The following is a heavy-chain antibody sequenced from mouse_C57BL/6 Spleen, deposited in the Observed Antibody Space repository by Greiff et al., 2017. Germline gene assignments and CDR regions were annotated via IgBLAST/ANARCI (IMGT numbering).Heavy chain of an antibody. CDR3: TTPHYYGSSPWFAY. D-gene: IGHD1-1*01. V-gene: IGHV14-1*01. CDR1: GFNIKDYY. J-gene: IGHJ3*01. CDR2: IDPEDGDT. Sequence: EVKLQESGAELVRPGASVKLSCTASGFNIKDYYMHWVKQRPEQGLEWIGRIDPEDGDTEYAPKFQGKATMTADTSSNTAYLQLSSLTSEDTAVYYCTTPHYYGSSPWFAYWGQGTLVTVSA.